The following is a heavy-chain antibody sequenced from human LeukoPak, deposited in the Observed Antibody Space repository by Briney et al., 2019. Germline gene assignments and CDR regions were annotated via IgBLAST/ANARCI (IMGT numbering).Heavy chain of an antibody. D-gene: IGHD3-22*01. CDR2: IYYSGST. J-gene: IGHJ4*02. Sequence: PSETLSLTCTVSGCSISSGDYYWSWIRQHPGKGLEWIGNIYYSGSTYYNPSLKSRVTISVDTSKSQFSLKLSSVTAADTAVYSCAREGYDSSYYYYLDYWGQGTLVTVSS. CDR1: GCSISSGDYY. V-gene: IGHV4-31*03. CDR3: AREGYDSSYYYYLDY.